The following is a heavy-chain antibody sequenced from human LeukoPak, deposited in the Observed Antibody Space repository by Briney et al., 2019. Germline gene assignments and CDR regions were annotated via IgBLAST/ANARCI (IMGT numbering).Heavy chain of an antibody. V-gene: IGHV3-30*02. Sequence: GGSLRLSCAASGFPFSSFAMHWVRQAPGKGLEWVAFIRHDGTNKYHSNSVQGRFTISRDNSKNTLYLQMNSLRAEDTAVYYCAREIYEDDYGDPYIDYWGQGTLVTVSS. J-gene: IGHJ4*02. CDR3: AREIYEDDYGDPYIDY. CDR1: GFPFSSFA. D-gene: IGHD4-17*01. CDR2: IRHDGTNK.